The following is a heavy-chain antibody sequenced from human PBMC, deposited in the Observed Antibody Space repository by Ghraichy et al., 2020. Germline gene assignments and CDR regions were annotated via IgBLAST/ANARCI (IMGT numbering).Heavy chain of an antibody. CDR2: INSDGSST. CDR3: ARSLVGGVVGATHY. J-gene: IGHJ4*02. CDR1: GFTFSSYW. D-gene: IGHD1-26*01. Sequence: GGSLRLSCAASGFTFSSYWMHWVRQAPGKGLVWLSRINSDGSSTSYADSVKGRFTISRDNAKNTLDLQMNSLRAEDTAVYYCARSLVGGVVGATHYWGQGTLVTVSS. V-gene: IGHV3-74*01.